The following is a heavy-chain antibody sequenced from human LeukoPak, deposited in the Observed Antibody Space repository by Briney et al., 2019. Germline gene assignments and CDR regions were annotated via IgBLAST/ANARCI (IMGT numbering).Heavy chain of an antibody. D-gene: IGHD1-26*01. Sequence: ASVKVSCQGSGFTFSSYGISRVGQAPGQGLEWMGWISAYNGNTNYAQKLQGKVTMTTDTSTSTAYMELRSLRSDDTAVYYCARAGIVGATPNHFVDYWGQETLVTVSS. J-gene: IGHJ4*02. V-gene: IGHV1-18*01. CDR2: ISAYNGNT. CDR1: GFTFSSYG. CDR3: ARAGIVGATPNHFVDY.